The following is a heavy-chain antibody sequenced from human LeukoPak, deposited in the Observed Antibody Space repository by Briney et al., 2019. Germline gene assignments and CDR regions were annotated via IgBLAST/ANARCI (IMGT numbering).Heavy chain of an antibody. V-gene: IGHV3-7*01. Sequence: GGSLRLSCAASGFTFSSYWMSWVHQAPGKGLEWVANIKQDGSEKYYVDSVKGRFTISRDNAKNSLYLQMNSLRAEDTAVYYCAREGDIVVVPAAPGDVWGKGTTVTVSS. CDR1: GFTFSSYW. CDR2: IKQDGSEK. D-gene: IGHD2-2*01. CDR3: AREGDIVVVPAAPGDV. J-gene: IGHJ6*04.